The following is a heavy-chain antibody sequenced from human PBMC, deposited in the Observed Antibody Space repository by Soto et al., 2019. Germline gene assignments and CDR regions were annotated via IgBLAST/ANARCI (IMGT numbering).Heavy chain of an antibody. CDR1: GGTFSSYS. CDR3: ARASYGGNPFDY. V-gene: IGHV1-69*13. D-gene: IGHD4-17*01. J-gene: IGHJ4*02. CDR2: IIPIFGTT. Sequence: GASVKVSCKASGGTFSSYSISWVRQAPGQGLEWMGGIIPIFGTTNYAQKFQGRVTITADESTSTAYMELSSLRSEDTAVYYCARASYGGNPFDYWGQGTLVTVSS.